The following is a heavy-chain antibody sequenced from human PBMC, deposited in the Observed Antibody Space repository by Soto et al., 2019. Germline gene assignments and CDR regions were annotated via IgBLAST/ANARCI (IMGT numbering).Heavy chain of an antibody. V-gene: IGHV4-34*01. Sequence: LSLTCAVYGGSFSGYYWSWIRQPPGKGLEWIGEINHSGSTNYNPSLKSRVTISVDTSKNQFSLKLSSVTAADTAVYYCARGGNGYDILTGFSLHYWGQG. J-gene: IGHJ4*02. CDR1: GGSFSGYY. CDR2: INHSGST. CDR3: ARGGNGYDILTGFSLHY. D-gene: IGHD3-9*01.